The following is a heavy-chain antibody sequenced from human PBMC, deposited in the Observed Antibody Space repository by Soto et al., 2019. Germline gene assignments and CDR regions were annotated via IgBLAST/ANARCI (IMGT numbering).Heavy chain of an antibody. CDR2: ISGSGGST. CDR3: AKECGFGELLPPVEYFQH. CDR1: GFTFSSYA. Sequence: GGSLRLSCAASGFTFSSYAMSWVRQAPGKGLEWVSAISGSGGSTYYADSVKGRFTISRDNSKNTLYLQMNSLRAEDTAVYYCAKECGFGELLPPVEYFQHWGQGTLVTVSS. D-gene: IGHD3-10*01. V-gene: IGHV3-23*01. J-gene: IGHJ1*01.